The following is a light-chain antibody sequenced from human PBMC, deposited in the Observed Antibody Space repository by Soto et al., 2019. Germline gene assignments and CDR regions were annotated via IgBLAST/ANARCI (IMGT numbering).Light chain of an antibody. V-gene: IGKV3-11*01. J-gene: IGKJ4*01. CDR3: QQRSNWPPLT. Sequence: EIVLTQSPGTLSLSPGERATLSCRASQSVNNYLAWYQQRPGQAPRLLIYYASNRATGIPARFSGSGSGTDFTLTISSLEPEDFAVYYCQQRSNWPPLTFGGGTKVEIK. CDR2: YAS. CDR1: QSVNNY.